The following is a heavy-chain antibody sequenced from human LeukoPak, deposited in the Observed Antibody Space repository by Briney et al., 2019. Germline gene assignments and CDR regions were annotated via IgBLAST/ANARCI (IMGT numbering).Heavy chain of an antibody. CDR3: AKVKADSGGFFFDF. CDR2: IYYTGST. V-gene: IGHV4-59*03. D-gene: IGHD1-26*01. Sequence: PSETLSLTCIVSGGSISTYYWSWIRQPPGKGLEWIGYIYYTGSTNYNPSLKSRVTISLDTSKNQFSLRLSSVTAADTAVYYCAKVKADSGGFFFDFWGQGTLVTVSS. CDR1: GGSISTYY. J-gene: IGHJ4*02.